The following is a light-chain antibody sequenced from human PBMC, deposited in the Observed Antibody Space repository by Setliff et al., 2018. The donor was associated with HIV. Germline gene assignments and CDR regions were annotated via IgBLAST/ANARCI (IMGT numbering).Light chain of an antibody. CDR1: SSDVGGHDY. CDR2: NVS. CDR3: SSYTTNNTLV. Sequence: QSVLTQPASVSGSPGRSITISCTATSSDVGGHDYVSWYQQHPGKAPKVIIYNVSNRPSGVSDRFSGSKSAYTASLSISRLQAADEAYYYCSSYTTNNTLVFGGGTKSPS. J-gene: IGLJ3*02. V-gene: IGLV2-14*03.